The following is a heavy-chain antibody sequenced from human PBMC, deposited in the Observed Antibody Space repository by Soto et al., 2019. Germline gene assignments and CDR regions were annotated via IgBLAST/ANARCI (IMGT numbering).Heavy chain of an antibody. CDR2: IVVGSGNT. J-gene: IGHJ6*02. V-gene: IGHV1-58*01. D-gene: IGHD3-3*01. CDR3: AAIFWSGYLTYYYYYYGIDV. CDR1: GFTFTSSA. Sequence: QMQLVQSGPEVKKPGTSVKVSCKASGFTFTSSAVQWVRQARGQRLEWIGWIVVGSGNTNYAQKFQERVTITRDMSTSTAYLELSSLRSEDTAVYYCAAIFWSGYLTYYYYYYGIDVWGQGTTVTVSS.